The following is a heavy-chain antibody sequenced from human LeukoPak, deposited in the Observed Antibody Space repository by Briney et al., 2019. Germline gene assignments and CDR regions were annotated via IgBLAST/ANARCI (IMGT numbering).Heavy chain of an antibody. V-gene: IGHV3-7*01. J-gene: IGHJ4*02. Sequence: GGSLRLSCAASGLSFSAYWMTWVRQAPGTGPEWVANINPAGTETYYVDPVKGRFTISRDNAKNLLYLQMNSLRAEDTAVYYCARFGYVAAVDLWGQGTLVTVSS. CDR3: ARFGYVAAVDL. D-gene: IGHD2-15*01. CDR1: GLSFSAYW. CDR2: INPAGTET.